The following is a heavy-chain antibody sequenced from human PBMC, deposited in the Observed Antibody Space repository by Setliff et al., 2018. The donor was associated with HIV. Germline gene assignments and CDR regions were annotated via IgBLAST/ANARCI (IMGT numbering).Heavy chain of an antibody. J-gene: IGHJ4*02. CDR1: GGSIDSTDYY. V-gene: IGHV4-39*07. Sequence: ETLSLTCTVSGGSIDSTDYYWGWIRQPPGKGLEWIGSIFYSGSTYYNPSVKSRVTISIDTSKNQFSLRLSSVTAADTAVYYCARDHKYYYDSSGLDYWGQGTLVTVSS. D-gene: IGHD3-22*01. CDR3: ARDHKYYYDSSGLDY. CDR2: IFYSGST.